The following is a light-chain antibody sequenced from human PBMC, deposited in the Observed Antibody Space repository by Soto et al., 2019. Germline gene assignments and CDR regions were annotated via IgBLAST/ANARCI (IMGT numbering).Light chain of an antibody. CDR2: GAF. CDR3: QQYNNWPRT. Sequence: EIVMTQSPAALSVSPGERATLSCRASQSVSSNLAWYQQKPGQAPRLLIYGAFTRATGIPARFSGTGSGTVFTLIISSLQSEDFALYYCQQYNNWPRTCGQGNKVDNK. V-gene: IGKV3-15*01. CDR1: QSVSSN. J-gene: IGKJ1*01.